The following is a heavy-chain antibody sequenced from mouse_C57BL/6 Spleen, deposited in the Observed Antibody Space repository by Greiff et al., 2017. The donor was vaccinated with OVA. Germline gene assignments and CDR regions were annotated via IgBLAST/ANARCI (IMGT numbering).Heavy chain of an antibody. J-gene: IGHJ2*01. CDR1: GYTFTDYE. D-gene: IGHD2-2*01. V-gene: IGHV1-15*01. Sequence: QVQLQQSGAELVRPGASVTLSCKASGYTFTDYEMHWVKQTPVHGLEWIGAIDPETGGTAYNQKFKGKAILTADKSSSTAYMELRSLTSEDSAVYYCTRGLRRLFDYWGQGTTLTVSS. CDR2: IDPETGGT. CDR3: TRGLRRLFDY.